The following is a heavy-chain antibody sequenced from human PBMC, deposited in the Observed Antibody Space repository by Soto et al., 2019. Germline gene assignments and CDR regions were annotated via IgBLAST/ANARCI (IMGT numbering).Heavy chain of an antibody. CDR1: GGSISSYY. V-gene: IGHV4-59*01. CDR2: IYYSGST. Sequence: QVQLQESGPGLVKPSETLSLTCTVSGGSISSYYWSWIRQPPGKGLEWIGYIYYSGSTNYNPSLKSRVTISVDTSKNQFSLKLSSVTAADTAVYYCARKIKVYYYDSSGYYSRGYYFDYWGQGTLVTVSS. CDR3: ARKIKVYYYDSSGYYSRGYYFDY. J-gene: IGHJ4*02. D-gene: IGHD3-22*01.